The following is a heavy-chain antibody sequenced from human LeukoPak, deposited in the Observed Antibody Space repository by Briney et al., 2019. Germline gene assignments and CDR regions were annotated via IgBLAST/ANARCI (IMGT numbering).Heavy chain of an antibody. CDR3: AREVLAGTVGVLRY. J-gene: IGHJ4*02. Sequence: GGSLRLSCAASGFTFSSYAMSWVRQAPGKGLEWVSALSDSGGSTYYADSVKGRFTISRDNSKNTLYLQMNSLRAEDTAVYYCAREVLAGTVGVLRYWGQGTLVTVSS. D-gene: IGHD6-19*01. CDR1: GFTFSSYA. CDR2: LSDSGGST. V-gene: IGHV3-23*01.